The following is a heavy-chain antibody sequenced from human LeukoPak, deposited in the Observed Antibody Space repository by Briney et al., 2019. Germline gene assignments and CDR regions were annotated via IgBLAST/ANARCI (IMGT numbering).Heavy chain of an antibody. V-gene: IGHV4-59*08. J-gene: IGHJ4*02. CDR2: IYYSGST. CDR3: ARHLDY. Sequence: SETLSLTCTVSGGSISNYYWSWIRQPPGKGLEWIGYIYYSGSTNYNPSLKSRVTISVDTSKNQFSPKLNSVTAADTAVYYCARHLDYWGQGTLVTVSS. CDR1: GGSISNYY.